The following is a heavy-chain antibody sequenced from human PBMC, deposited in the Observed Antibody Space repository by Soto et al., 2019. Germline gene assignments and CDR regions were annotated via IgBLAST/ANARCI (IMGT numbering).Heavy chain of an antibody. D-gene: IGHD6-19*01. V-gene: IGHV3-23*01. CDR1: GFSFSSYA. CDR2: ISGGGGST. Sequence: GGSLRLSCAASGFSFSSYAMSWVRQAPGKGLEWVSGISGGGGSTDYADSVKGRFTISRDNSKNTLYLQLNSLSAEDTAVYYCAKDSGAVAGPYWGQGTLVTVSS. CDR3: AKDSGAVAGPY. J-gene: IGHJ4*02.